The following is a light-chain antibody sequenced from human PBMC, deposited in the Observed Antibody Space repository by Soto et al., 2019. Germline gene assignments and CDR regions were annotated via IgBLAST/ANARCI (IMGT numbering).Light chain of an antibody. CDR1: QSVSSF. CDR2: DAS. J-gene: IGKJ4*01. Sequence: EIVLTQSPATLSLSPGERATLSCRASQSVSSFLAWYQQKPGQTPRLLIYDASKRATGIPVRFSGSGSGTDFTLTISSPEPEDFAVYYCQQRTNWPPALSFGGGTKVEI. V-gene: IGKV3-11*01. CDR3: QQRTNWPPALS.